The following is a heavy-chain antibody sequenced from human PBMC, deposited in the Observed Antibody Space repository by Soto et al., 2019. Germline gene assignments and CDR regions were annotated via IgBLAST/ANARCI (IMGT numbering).Heavy chain of an antibody. J-gene: IGHJ4*02. CDR3: AMADCSGGSCYVDY. D-gene: IGHD2-15*01. Sequence: ASVNVSCKASGYTFTSYYMHWVRQAPGQGLEWMGIINPSGGSTRNAQKFQDRVTMTRDTSTRTVYMELSSLRSEDTAVYYCAMADCSGGSCYVDYWGQGTLVTVSS. CDR1: GYTFTSYY. CDR2: INPSGGST. V-gene: IGHV1-46*01.